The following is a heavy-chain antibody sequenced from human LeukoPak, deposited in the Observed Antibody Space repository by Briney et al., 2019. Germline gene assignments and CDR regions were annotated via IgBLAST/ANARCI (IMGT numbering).Heavy chain of an antibody. CDR2: ISSSSYYT. CDR1: GFTFSDYY. J-gene: IGHJ4*02. D-gene: IGHD1-7*01. V-gene: IGHV3-11*03. Sequence: SGGSLRLSCAASGFTFSDYYMGWIRQAPGKGLEWVSSISSSSYYTNYADSVKGRFTISRDNAKNLLYLQMNSLRAEDTALYYCARGENYALVSWGQGTLVTVSS. CDR3: ARGENYALVS.